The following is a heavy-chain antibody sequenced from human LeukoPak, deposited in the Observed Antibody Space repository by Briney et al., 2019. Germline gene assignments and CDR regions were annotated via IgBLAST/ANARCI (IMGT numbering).Heavy chain of an antibody. J-gene: IGHJ4*02. CDR3: ARYYYDGSGYYNFDY. Sequence: ASVKVSCKASGYTFTSYSITWERQAPGQGLEWMGWISTYNGNTNYAQNLQGRVTMTTDTSTTTAYMELRSLRSDDTAVYYCARYYYDGSGYYNFDYWGQGTLVTVSS. V-gene: IGHV1-18*01. CDR1: GYTFTSYS. D-gene: IGHD3-22*01. CDR2: ISTYNGNT.